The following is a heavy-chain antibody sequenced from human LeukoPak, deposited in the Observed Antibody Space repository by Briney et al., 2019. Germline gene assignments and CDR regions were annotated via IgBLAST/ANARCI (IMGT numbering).Heavy chain of an antibody. D-gene: IGHD2-2*01. Sequence: PGGSLRLSCAASGFTFSSYAMSWVRQAPGKGLEWVSAISGSGGSTYYADSVKGRFTISRDNSKNTLYLQMNSLRAEDTAVYYCAKQVVPAAYRYWYFDLWGRGTLVTVSS. CDR3: AKQVVPAAYRYWYFDL. CDR1: GFTFSSYA. V-gene: IGHV3-23*01. CDR2: ISGSGGST. J-gene: IGHJ2*01.